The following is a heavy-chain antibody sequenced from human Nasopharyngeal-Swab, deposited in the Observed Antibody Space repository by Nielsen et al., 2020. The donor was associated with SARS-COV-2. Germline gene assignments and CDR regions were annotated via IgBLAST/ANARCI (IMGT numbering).Heavy chain of an antibody. CDR3: AARRYSSGWSGWD. V-gene: IGHV3-7*03. J-gene: IGHJ4*02. CDR2: TKEDGTVT. CDR1: GLSFSSYA. D-gene: IGHD6-19*01. Sequence: GGSLRLSCAASGLSFSSYAMSWVRQAPGRGLEWLAHTKEDGTVTHYVDSVRGRFTVSRDNAKNSLFLQMNSLRAEDTAVYYCAARRYSSGWSGWDWGQGTLVTVSS.